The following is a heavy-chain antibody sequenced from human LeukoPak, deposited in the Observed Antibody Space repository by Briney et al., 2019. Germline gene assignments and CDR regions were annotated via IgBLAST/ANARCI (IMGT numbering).Heavy chain of an antibody. J-gene: IGHJ4*02. CDR1: GYTFTSYY. CDR2: INPSGGST. CDR3: ARVLVRGVIITGVLGY. V-gene: IGHV1-46*01. D-gene: IGHD3-10*01. Sequence: ASVKVSCKASGYTFTSYYMHWVRQAPGQGLEWMGIINPSGGSTSYAQKFQGRVTMTRDTSTSTVYMELSSLRSEDTAVCYCARVLVRGVIITGVLGYWGQGTLVTVSS.